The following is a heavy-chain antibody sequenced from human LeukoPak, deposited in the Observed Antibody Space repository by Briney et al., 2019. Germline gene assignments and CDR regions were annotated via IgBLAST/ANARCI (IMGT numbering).Heavy chain of an antibody. CDR1: GGSFSGYY. CDR3: ARGRRVAVAGRYFDL. J-gene: IGHJ2*01. V-gene: IGHV4-34*01. D-gene: IGHD6-19*01. Sequence: SETLSLTCAVYGGSFSGYYWSWIRQPPGKGLEWIGEINHSGSTNYNPSLKSRVTISVDTSKNQFSPKLSSVTAADTAVYYCARGRRVAVAGRYFDLWGRGTLVTVSS. CDR2: INHSGST.